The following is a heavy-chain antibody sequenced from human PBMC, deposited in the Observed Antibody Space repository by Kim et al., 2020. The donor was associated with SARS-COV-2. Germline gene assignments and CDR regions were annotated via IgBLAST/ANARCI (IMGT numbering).Heavy chain of an antibody. V-gene: IGHV4-39*01. J-gene: IGHJ6*02. CDR3: ARTYYDFWSGYSYGIAG. D-gene: IGHD3-3*01. CDR2: IYYSGST. Sequence: SETLSLTCTVSGGSISSSSYYWGWIRQPPGKGLEWIGSIYYSGSTYYNPSLKSRVTISVDTSKNQFSLKLSSVTAADTAVYYCARTYYDFWSGYSYGIAGWGQGTTVTVSS. CDR1: GGSISSSSYY.